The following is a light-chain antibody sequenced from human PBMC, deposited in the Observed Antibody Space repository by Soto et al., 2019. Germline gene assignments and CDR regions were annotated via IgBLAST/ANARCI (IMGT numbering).Light chain of an antibody. CDR3: QQRDYWQVT. CDR2: DVS. V-gene: IGKV3-11*01. CDR1: QSGSGY. Sequence: EIVLPKSPVTLSLSPGERATLSCRASQSGSGYLAWYQQKPGQAPTRVMYDVSNRATGIPAMFSGSGSGTDFTLTITNLEPEDVAIHYFQQRDYWQVTCVQGTRLEIK. J-gene: IGKJ5*01.